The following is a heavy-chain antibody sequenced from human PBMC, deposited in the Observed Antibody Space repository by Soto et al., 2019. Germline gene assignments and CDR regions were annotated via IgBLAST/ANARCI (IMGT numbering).Heavy chain of an antibody. CDR2: IYYSGST. D-gene: IGHD7-27*01. Sequence: NPSETLSLTCTVSNDSISTYYWTWIRQPPGKGLEWIGFIYYSGSTNYNPSLQSRVTISVDTSKNQFSLKMNSVTAADTAVYYCARPGRDWGALHYWGQGTLVTVSS. CDR3: ARPGRDWGALHY. CDR1: NDSISTYY. V-gene: IGHV4-59*08. J-gene: IGHJ4*02.